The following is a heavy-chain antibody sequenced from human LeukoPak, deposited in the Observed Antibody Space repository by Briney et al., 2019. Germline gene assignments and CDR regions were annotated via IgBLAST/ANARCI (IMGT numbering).Heavy chain of an antibody. Sequence: GGSLRLSCTASGITFSCYPMTWVRQAPGKGLEWVSTITTEGVGTYYADSVKGRFAISRDNARSTLYLQMNSLRAEDTALYYCATRLGGEYWGQGTLVTVSS. CDR1: GITFSCYP. CDR2: ITTEGVGT. CDR3: ATRLGGEY. V-gene: IGHV3-23*01. J-gene: IGHJ4*02. D-gene: IGHD3-9*01.